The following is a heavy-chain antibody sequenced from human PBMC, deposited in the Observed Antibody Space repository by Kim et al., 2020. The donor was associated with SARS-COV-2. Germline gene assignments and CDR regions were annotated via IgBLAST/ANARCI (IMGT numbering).Heavy chain of an antibody. CDR3: AFFIVGASVYNWFYP. CDR1: GLTFSRHT. V-gene: IGHV3-21*01. D-gene: IGHD1-26*01. Sequence: GGSLRLSCVVSGLTFSRHTMHWVRQAPGKGLDGVCSIGGNSTYTYYTDSLKVRFTISRDNAKNSLYLQMNSLRAGDTSVYYCAFFIVGASVYNWFYP. CDR2: IGGNSTYT. J-gene: IGHJ5*02.